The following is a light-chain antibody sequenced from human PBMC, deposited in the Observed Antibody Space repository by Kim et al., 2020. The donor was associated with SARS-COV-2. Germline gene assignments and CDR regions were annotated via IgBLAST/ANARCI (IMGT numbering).Light chain of an antibody. CDR2: KDS. V-gene: IGLV3-27*01. J-gene: IGLJ3*02. CDR3: YSAADNNQV. CDR1: VLAKKY. Sequence: SVSPGQTARSTCSGDVLAKKYARWFQQKPGQAPVLVIYKDSERPSGIPERFSGSSSGTTVTLTISGAQVEDEADYYCYSAADNNQVFGGGTKLTVL.